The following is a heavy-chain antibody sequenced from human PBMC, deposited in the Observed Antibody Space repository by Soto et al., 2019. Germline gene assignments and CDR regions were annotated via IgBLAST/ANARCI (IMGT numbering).Heavy chain of an antibody. J-gene: IGHJ6*02. D-gene: IGHD3-10*01. CDR1: GGSISSYY. CDR3: ARHISNYYGSGSYWDYYGMDV. V-gene: IGHV4-59*08. Sequence: PSETLSLTCTVSGGSISSYYWSWIRQPPGKGLECIGYIYYSGSTNYNPSLKSRVTISVDTSKNQFSLKLSSVTAADTAVYYCARHISNYYGSGSYWDYYGMDVWGQGTTVTVSS. CDR2: IYYSGST.